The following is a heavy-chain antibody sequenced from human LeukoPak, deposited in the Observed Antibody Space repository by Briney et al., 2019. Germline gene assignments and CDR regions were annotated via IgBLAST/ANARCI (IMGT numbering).Heavy chain of an antibody. D-gene: IGHD3-3*01. CDR3: ARDLYWVFD. CDR2: IRSKTAGGTT. CDR1: GFSFTDAW. Sequence: PGGSLRLSCAASGFSFTDAWMTWVRQAPGKGLEWVGRIRSKTAGGTTDLAAPVKGRFSISRDDSKNTLYLQMNSLKTEDTAVYYCARDLYWVFDWGQETLVTVSS. J-gene: IGHJ4*02. V-gene: IGHV3-15*01.